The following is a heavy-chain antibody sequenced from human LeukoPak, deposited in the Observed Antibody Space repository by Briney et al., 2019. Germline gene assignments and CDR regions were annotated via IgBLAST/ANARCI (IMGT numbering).Heavy chain of an antibody. CDR3: ARAFPERGV. CDR2: INSDGSGT. D-gene: IGHD3-10*01. J-gene: IGHJ4*02. CDR1: GFSFSTYW. Sequence: GGSLRLSCAASGFSFSTYWMHWVRQAPGKGLVWVSRINSDGSGTDYADSVKGRFSISRDNGKNTVYLQMNSLRAEDTAVYYCARAFPERGVWGQGTLVTVSS. V-gene: IGHV3-74*01.